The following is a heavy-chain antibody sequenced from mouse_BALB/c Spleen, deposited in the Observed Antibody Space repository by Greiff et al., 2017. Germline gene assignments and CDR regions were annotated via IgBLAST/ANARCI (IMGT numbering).Heavy chain of an antibody. V-gene: IGHV5-17*02. CDR2: ISSGSSTI. CDR1: GFTFSSFG. J-gene: IGHJ3*01. D-gene: IGHD2-4*01. Sequence: EVQRVESGGGLVQPAGSRKLSCAASGFTFSSFGMHWVRQAPEKGLEWVAYISSGSSTIYYADTVKGRFTISRDNPKNTLFLQMTSLRSEDTAMYYCARSTMITRGFAYWGQGTLVTVSA. CDR3: ARSTMITRGFAY.